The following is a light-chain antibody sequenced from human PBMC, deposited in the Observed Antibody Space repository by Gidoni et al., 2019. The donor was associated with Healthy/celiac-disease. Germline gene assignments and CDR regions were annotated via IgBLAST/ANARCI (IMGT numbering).Light chain of an antibody. CDR1: QGISKY. Sequence: SQGISKYLACFQQKPGKAPTSLIYAASSLQSGVPSKFSGSGFGTDFTLTISSLQPEDFATYYCQQYNSYPYTFGQGTKLEIK. V-gene: IGKV1-16*02. J-gene: IGKJ2*01. CDR2: AAS. CDR3: QQYNSYPYT.